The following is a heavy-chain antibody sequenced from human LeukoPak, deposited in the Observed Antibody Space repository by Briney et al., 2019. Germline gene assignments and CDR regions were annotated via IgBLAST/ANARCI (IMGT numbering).Heavy chain of an antibody. CDR3: ARGPLRIKYYDFWSGYFLAAPSFDY. CDR2: INHSGST. CDR1: GGSFSGYY. Sequence: SETLSLTCAVYGGSFSGYYWSWIRQPPGKGLEWIGEINHSGSTNYNPSLKSRVTISVDTSKNQFSLKLSSVTAADTAVYYCARGPLRIKYYDFWSGYFLAAPSFDYWGQGTLVTVSS. J-gene: IGHJ4*02. D-gene: IGHD3-3*01. V-gene: IGHV4-34*01.